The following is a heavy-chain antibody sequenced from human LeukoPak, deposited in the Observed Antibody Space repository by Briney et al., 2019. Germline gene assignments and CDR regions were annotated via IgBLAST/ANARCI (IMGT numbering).Heavy chain of an antibody. J-gene: IGHJ6*02. D-gene: IGHD3-10*01. CDR1: GFTFSSYW. V-gene: IGHV3-74*01. CDR3: ASPLIRGVKNGLDV. Sequence: GGSLRLSCAASGFTFSSYWMHWVRHAPGKGLVWVSRINPDGSDTRYADSVKGRFTTSRDNAKNTLYLQMNSLRAEDTAVYYCASPLIRGVKNGLDVWGQGTTVTVSS. CDR2: INPDGSDT.